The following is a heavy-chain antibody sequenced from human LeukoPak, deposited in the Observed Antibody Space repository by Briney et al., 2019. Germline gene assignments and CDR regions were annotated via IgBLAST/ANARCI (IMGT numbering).Heavy chain of an antibody. J-gene: IGHJ4*02. CDR2: IRSKGYGGTA. CDR1: GFTLVDYA. CDR3: TRWASSYFDY. D-gene: IGHD2-2*01. Sequence: GGSLRLSCTASGFTLVDYAVSWVRQAPGRGLEWVGFIRSKGYGGTAEYAASVKGRFTISRNDSKSIAYLQMNSLKIEDTAVYYCTRWASSYFDYWGQGTLVTVSS. V-gene: IGHV3-49*04.